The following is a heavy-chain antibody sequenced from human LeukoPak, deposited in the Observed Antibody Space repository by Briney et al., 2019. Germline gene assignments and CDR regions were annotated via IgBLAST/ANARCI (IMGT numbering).Heavy chain of an antibody. D-gene: IGHD6-19*01. J-gene: IGHJ3*02. V-gene: IGHV3-15*01. CDR3: AGGDSSGWFFDAFDI. CDR2: IKSKTDGGTT. Sequence: GGSLRLSCAASGFTFSNAWMSWVRQAPGKGLEWVGRIKSKTDGGTTDYAAPVKGRFTISRDDSKNTLYLQMNSLKTEDTAVYYCAGGDSSGWFFDAFDIWGQGTMVTVSS. CDR1: GFTFSNAW.